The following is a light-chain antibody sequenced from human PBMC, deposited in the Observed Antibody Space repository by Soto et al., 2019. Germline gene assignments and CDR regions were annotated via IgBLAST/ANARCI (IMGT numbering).Light chain of an antibody. CDR2: DAS. CDR3: HQRTKWPLT. Sequence: EIVLTQSPATLSLSPGERASLSCRASQSISGYLAWYQQKPGQAPILLIYDASTRATGIPARFSGSWSGTDFTLTISSLEHEDFADYYCHQRTKWPLTFGGGTKVEIK. V-gene: IGKV3-11*01. J-gene: IGKJ4*01. CDR1: QSISGY.